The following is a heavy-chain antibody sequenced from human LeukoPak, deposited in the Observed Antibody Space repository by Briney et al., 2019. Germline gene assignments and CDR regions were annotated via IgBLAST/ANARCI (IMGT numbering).Heavy chain of an antibody. CDR3: AKDRDFWSVPDAFDI. CDR2: ISGSGGST. V-gene: IGHV3-23*01. D-gene: IGHD3-3*01. CDR1: GFTFSSYA. Sequence: GGSLRLSCAASGFTFSSYAMSWVRQAPRKGLEWVSAISGSGGSTYYADSVKGRFTISRDNSKNTLYLQMNSLRAEDTAVYYCAKDRDFWSVPDAFDIWGQGTMVTVSS. J-gene: IGHJ3*02.